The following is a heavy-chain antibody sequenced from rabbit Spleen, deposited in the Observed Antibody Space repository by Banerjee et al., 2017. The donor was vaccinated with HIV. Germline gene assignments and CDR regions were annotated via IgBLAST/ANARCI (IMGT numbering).Heavy chain of an antibody. Sequence: QEQLEESGGGLVKPEGSLTLTCKASGFSFSDGDVMCWVRQAPGKGLEWIACINTDTGKSVFASWATGRFTVSRTSSTTVTLQMTSLTAADTATYFCARAEVVAGSRGFDLWGPGTLVTVS. J-gene: IGHJ4*01. CDR3: ARAEVVAGSRGFDL. V-gene: IGHV1S45*01. CDR1: GFSFSDGDV. D-gene: IGHD4-2*01. CDR2: INTDTGKS.